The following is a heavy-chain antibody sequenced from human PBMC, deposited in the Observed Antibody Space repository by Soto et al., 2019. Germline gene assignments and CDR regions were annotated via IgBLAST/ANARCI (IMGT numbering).Heavy chain of an antibody. V-gene: IGHV4-59*01. J-gene: IGHJ5*02. Sequence: QVQLQESGPGLVKPSETLSLTCTVSGGSISSYYWSWIRQPPGKGLEWIGYIYYSGSTNYNPSLKRRVTISVDTSKNQFSLKLSSVTAADTAVYYCARDNRIAVAGMWGPNWFDPWGQGTLVTVSS. CDR2: IYYSGST. D-gene: IGHD6-19*01. CDR3: ARDNRIAVAGMWGPNWFDP. CDR1: GGSISSYY.